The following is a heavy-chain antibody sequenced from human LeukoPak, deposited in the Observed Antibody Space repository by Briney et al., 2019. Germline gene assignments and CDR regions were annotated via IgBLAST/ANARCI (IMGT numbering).Heavy chain of an antibody. J-gene: IGHJ4*02. CDR2: IYPGDSDT. CDR3: ASQPGIAAAGMED. D-gene: IGHD6-13*01. CDR1: GYSFTSYW. V-gene: IGHV5-51*01. Sequence: GESLKISCKGSGYSFTSYWIGWVRQMPGKGPEWMGIIYPGDSDTRYSPSFQGQVTISADKSISTAYLQWSSLKASDTAMYYCASQPGIAAAGMEDWGQGTLVTVSS.